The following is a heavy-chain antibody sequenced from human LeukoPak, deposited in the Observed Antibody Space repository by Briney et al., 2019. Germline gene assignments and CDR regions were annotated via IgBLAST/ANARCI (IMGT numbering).Heavy chain of an antibody. D-gene: IGHD4-17*01. Sequence: GGSLRLSCAASGFTFSGFTMHWVRQASGKGLEWVGRIRSKANSYATAYAASVKGRFTISRDDSKNTAYLQMNSLKTEDTAVYYCFSPIHYGDYDYYYGMDVWGQGTTVTVSS. J-gene: IGHJ6*02. CDR3: FSPIHYGDYDYYYGMDV. CDR1: GFTFSGFT. CDR2: IRSKANSYAT. V-gene: IGHV3-73*01.